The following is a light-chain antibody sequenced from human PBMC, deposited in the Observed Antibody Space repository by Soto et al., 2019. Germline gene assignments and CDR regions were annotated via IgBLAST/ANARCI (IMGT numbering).Light chain of an antibody. V-gene: IGKV1-5*03. CDR3: QQYNTILPS. CDR1: QSINTW. J-gene: IGKJ4*01. Sequence: DSQMTQSPSTLSASVGDRVTITCRASQSINTWLAWYQQKPGKAPKLLIYKASSLESGVPSRFSGSGSGTEFTLTINSLQPDDFATYHCQQYNTILPSFGGGTKVDI. CDR2: KAS.